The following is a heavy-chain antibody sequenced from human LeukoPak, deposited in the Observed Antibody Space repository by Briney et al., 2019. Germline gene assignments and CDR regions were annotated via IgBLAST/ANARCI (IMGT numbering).Heavy chain of an antibody. V-gene: IGHV1-24*01. D-gene: IGHD3-22*01. Sequence: ASVKVSCKVSGYTLTELSMHWVRQAPGKGLEWMGGFDPEDGETIYAQKFQGRVTMTEDTSTDTAYMELSSLRSEDTAVYYCATRAITMIVVVNTHPFDYWGQGTLVTVSS. CDR1: GYTLTELS. J-gene: IGHJ4*02. CDR3: ATRAITMIVVVNTHPFDY. CDR2: FDPEDGET.